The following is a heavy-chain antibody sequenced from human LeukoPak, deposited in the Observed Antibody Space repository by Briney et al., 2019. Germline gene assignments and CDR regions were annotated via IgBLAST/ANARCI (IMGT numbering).Heavy chain of an antibody. V-gene: IGHV1-46*01. CDR3: ARDATGSGGYYDFWSGYYAEYFQH. CDR1: GYTFTSYY. D-gene: IGHD3-3*01. CDR2: INPSGGST. Sequence: ASVKVSCKASGYTFTSYYMHWVRQAPGQGLEWMGIINPSGGSTSYAQKFQGRVTMTRDTSTSTVYMELSSLRSEDTAVYYCARDATGSGGYYDFWSGYYAEYFQHWGQGTLVTVSS. J-gene: IGHJ1*01.